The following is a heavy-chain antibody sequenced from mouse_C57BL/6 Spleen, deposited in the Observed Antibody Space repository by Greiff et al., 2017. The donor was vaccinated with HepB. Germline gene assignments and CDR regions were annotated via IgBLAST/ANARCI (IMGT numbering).Heavy chain of an antibody. CDR1: GFTFSSYG. CDR3: ARQSYSSYYFDY. D-gene: IGHD2-12*01. CDR2: ISSGGSYT. J-gene: IGHJ2*01. V-gene: IGHV5-6*01. Sequence: EVKLVESGGDLVKPGGSLKLSCAASGFTFSSYGMSWVRQTPDQRLEWVATISSGGSYTYYPDSVKGRFTISRDNAKNTLYLQMSSLKSEDTAMYYCARQSYSSYYFDYWGQGTTLTVSS.